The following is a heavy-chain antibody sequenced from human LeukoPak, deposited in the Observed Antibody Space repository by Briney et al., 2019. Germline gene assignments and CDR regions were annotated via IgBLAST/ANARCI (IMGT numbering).Heavy chain of an antibody. Sequence: ASVKVSCKASGGTFSCYAISWVRQAPGQGLEWMGGIIPIFGTANYAQKFQGRVTITADKSTSTAYMELSSLRSEDTAVYYCASRVDYVWGSYRYHDYWGQGTLVTVSS. J-gene: IGHJ4*02. CDR1: GGTFSCYA. CDR2: IIPIFGTA. D-gene: IGHD3-16*02. V-gene: IGHV1-69*06. CDR3: ASRVDYVWGSYRYHDY.